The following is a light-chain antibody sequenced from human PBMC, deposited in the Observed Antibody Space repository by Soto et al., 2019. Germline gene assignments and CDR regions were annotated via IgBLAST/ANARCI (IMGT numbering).Light chain of an antibody. CDR1: QSVSSS. J-gene: IGKJ4*01. Sequence: EILMTQSPATLSLSPGERAILVGRASQSVSSSLAWYQQKPGQAPRLLIYGASTRATGIPARFSGSGSGTEFTLTLPSRQAEDFATYNCQQLRMYPSTFGGGTKVDIK. CDR2: GAS. V-gene: IGKV3-15*01. CDR3: QQLRMYPST.